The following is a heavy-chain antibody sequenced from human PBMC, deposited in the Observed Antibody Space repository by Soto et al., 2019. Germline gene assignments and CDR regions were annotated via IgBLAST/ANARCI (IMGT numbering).Heavy chain of an antibody. J-gene: IGHJ4*02. CDR3: ASADDYGKVDY. CDR1: GGSISSGGYY. V-gene: IGHV4-31*03. D-gene: IGHD3-16*01. CDR2: IYYSGST. Sequence: SSETLSLTCTVSGGSISSGGYYWSWIRQHPGKGLEWIGYIYYSGSTYYNPSLKSRVTISVDTSKNQFSLKLSSVTAADTAVYYCASADDYGKVDYWGQGTLVTVSS.